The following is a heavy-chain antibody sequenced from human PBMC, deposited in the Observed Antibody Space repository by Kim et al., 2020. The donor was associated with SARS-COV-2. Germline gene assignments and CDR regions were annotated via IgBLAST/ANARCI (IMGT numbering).Heavy chain of an antibody. V-gene: IGHV4-59*09. CDR2: ST. Sequence: STTRTPPHQSLVTIAVDTSKNQFSLKMSSVTAADTAVYYCARGGGDYFDYWGQGTLVTVSS. D-gene: IGHD4-17*01. CDR3: ARGGGDYFDY. J-gene: IGHJ4*02.